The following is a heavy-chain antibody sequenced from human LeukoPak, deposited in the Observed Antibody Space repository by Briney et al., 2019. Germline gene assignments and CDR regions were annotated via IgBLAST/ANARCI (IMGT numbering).Heavy chain of an antibody. CDR2: ISYDGSNK. CDR1: GFTFSSYA. D-gene: IGHD6-13*01. CDR3: ARSRGYSGPPNDDY. V-gene: IGHV3-30-3*01. Sequence: GGSLRLSCAASGFTFSSYAMHWVRQAPGKGLEWVAVISYDGSNKYYADSVKGRFTISRDNSKNTLYLQMNSLRAEDTAVYYCARSRGYSGPPNDDYWGQGTLVTVSS. J-gene: IGHJ4*02.